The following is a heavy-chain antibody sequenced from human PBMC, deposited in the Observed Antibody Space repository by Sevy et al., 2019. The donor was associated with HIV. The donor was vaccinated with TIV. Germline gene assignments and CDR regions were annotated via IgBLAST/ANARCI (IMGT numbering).Heavy chain of an antibody. CDR2: IKEDGSEQ. Sequence: GGSLRLSCAASGLTFSTYWMSWVRQAPGKGLEWVANIKEDGSEQYYVDSVKGRSTVSRDNAKNSLYLQMKSLRAEDTAVYYCTKFYGTGSYVDYWGQGTLVTVSS. CDR1: GLTFSTYW. D-gene: IGHD6-19*01. V-gene: IGHV3-7*01. CDR3: TKFYGTGSYVDY. J-gene: IGHJ4*02.